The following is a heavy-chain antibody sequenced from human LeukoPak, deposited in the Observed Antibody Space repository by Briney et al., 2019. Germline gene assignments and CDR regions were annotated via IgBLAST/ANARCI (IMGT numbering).Heavy chain of an antibody. Sequence: PGGSLRLFCAASGFTFSRFWMSWVRQAPQKGLEWVATMNQDGSERYYVDSVKGRCTISRDNAKNSLYLQISNLRVEDTAVYYCASGSYRENFDYWGQGILVTVSS. CDR3: ASGSYRENFDY. D-gene: IGHD3-16*02. V-gene: IGHV3-7*01. CDR2: MNQDGSER. CDR1: GFTFSRFW. J-gene: IGHJ4*02.